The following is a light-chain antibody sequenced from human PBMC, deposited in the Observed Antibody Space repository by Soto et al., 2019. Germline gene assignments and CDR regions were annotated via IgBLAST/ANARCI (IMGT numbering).Light chain of an antibody. Sequence: QSALTQPASVSGSPGQSITISCTGISSDVGGYDYVSWYQHHPGKAPKLMIYEVSNRPSGVSNRFSGSKSGNTASLAISGLQAEDEADYYCCSYASSSTLLFGGGTKLT. J-gene: IGLJ2*01. CDR3: CSYASSSTLL. CDR1: SSDVGGYDY. CDR2: EVS. V-gene: IGLV2-14*01.